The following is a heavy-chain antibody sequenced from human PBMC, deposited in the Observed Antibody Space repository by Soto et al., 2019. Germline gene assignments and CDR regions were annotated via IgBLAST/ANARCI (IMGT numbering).Heavy chain of an antibody. J-gene: IGHJ4*02. D-gene: IGHD5-12*01. CDR3: ATFNSGNFSHDY. CDR1: GFSFTSYC. V-gene: IGHV3-33*01. Sequence: GGSLRLSGAASGFSFTSYCMYWVRQTPGKGLQRVAGIWNDGSNKYYAASVKGRITISRDNSKNMLYLQMNSLRAEDTAVYYWATFNSGNFSHDYLGQGIPLTVCS. CDR2: IWNDGSNK.